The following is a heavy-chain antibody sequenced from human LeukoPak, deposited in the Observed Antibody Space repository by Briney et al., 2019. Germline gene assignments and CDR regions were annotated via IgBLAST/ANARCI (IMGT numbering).Heavy chain of an antibody. CDR1: GFSFSTYE. D-gene: IGHD5-24*01. V-gene: IGHV3-48*03. J-gene: IGHJ4*02. CDR2: ISSGGETV. Sequence: GGSLRLSCAASGFSFSTYEMNWVRQAPGKGLEWVSYISSGGETVYYADSVKGRLTISRDNAKNSVFLQMNSLRAEDTAVYYCARLQMDYWGQGTLVTVSS. CDR3: ARLQMDY.